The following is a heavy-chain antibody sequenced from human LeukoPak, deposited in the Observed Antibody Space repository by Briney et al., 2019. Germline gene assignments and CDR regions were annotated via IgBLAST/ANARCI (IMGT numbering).Heavy chain of an antibody. CDR2: ISGSGGST. CDR3: ARGSGWYGYFDY. Sequence: GGSLRLSCAASGFTFSDFAMSGVRQPPGKGLEWVSAISGSGGSTYYADSVKGRFTISRDNSKNTLYLQMNSLRAEDTALYYCARGSGWYGYFDYWGLGTLVAVSS. CDR1: GFTFSDFA. V-gene: IGHV3-23*01. D-gene: IGHD6-19*01. J-gene: IGHJ4*02.